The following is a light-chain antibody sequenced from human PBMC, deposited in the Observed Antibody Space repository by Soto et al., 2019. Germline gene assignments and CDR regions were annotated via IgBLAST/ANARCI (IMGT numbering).Light chain of an antibody. CDR1: QSVKSY. J-gene: IGKJ4*01. Sequence: ENVLTQSPVTLSLSPGERANLSCRASQSVKSYLAWYQQKPGQAPRLLIYDASNRAAGIPARFSGSGSGTDFTLTISRLDPEDFAVYYCQSRSSWPPVLTFGGGTKVEIK. CDR3: QSRSSWPPVLT. CDR2: DAS. V-gene: IGKV3-11*01.